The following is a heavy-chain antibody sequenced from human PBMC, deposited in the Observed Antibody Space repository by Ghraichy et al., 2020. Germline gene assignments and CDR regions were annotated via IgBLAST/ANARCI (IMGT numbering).Heavy chain of an antibody. V-gene: IGHV1-18*04. CDR2: INTSKGNT. Sequence: ASVKVSCKAFGYTFTTDGISWVRQAPGQGLEWLGWINTSKGNTNYAQKFQGRVTMTTDTSTSTAYMELRSLRSDDTAVYYCARAMGPTYHYYMEVWGQGTPVTVSS. J-gene: IGHJ6*03. CDR3: ARAMGPTYHYYMEV. CDR1: GYTFTTDG. D-gene: IGHD1-26*01.